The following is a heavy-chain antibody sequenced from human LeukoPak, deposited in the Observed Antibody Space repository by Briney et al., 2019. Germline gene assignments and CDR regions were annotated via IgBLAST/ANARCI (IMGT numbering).Heavy chain of an antibody. Sequence: GGSLRLSCAASGFTFNTYAMSLVRQAPWARLQWVSGISDSGGNTYYADSVRGRFTISRDNSKNTLYLQMNSLRAEDTAVYYCARHRSSWLIDYWGQGTLVTVSS. CDR3: ARHRSSWLIDY. V-gene: IGHV3-23*01. CDR2: ISDSGGNT. D-gene: IGHD6-6*01. J-gene: IGHJ4*02. CDR1: GFTFNTYA.